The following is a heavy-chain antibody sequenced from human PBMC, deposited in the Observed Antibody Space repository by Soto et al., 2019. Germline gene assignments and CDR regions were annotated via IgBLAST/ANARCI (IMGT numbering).Heavy chain of an antibody. D-gene: IGHD2-21*02. Sequence: SETLSLTCTVSGGSISSGDYYWSWIRQPPGKGLEWIGYIYYSGSTYYNPSLKSRVTISVDTSKNQFSLKLSSVTAADTAVYYCARGMVVTPLGYWSQGTLVTVSS. CDR2: IYYSGST. CDR1: GGSISSGDYY. J-gene: IGHJ4*02. V-gene: IGHV4-30-4*01. CDR3: ARGMVVTPLGY.